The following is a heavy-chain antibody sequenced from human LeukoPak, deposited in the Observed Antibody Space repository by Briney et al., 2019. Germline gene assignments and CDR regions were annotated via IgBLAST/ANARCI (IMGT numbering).Heavy chain of an antibody. V-gene: IGHV1-2*02. J-gene: IGHJ4*02. CDR3: ARVIGGIYEILTGYNY. CDR2: INPNSGGT. D-gene: IGHD3-9*01. CDR1: GYTFTSYG. Sequence: ASVKVSCKASGYTFTSYGISWVRQAPGQGLEWMGWINPNSGGTNYAQKFQGRVTMTRDTSISTAYMELSRLRSDDTAMYYCARVIGGIYEILTGYNYWGQGTLVTVSS.